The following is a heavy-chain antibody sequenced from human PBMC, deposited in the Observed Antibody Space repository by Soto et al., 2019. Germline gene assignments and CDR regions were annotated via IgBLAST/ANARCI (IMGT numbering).Heavy chain of an antibody. CDR3: ARESQVRGVIITEYAFDI. CDR1: GGSFSGYY. Sequence: QVQLQQWGAGLLKPSETLSLTCAVYGGSFSGYYWSWIRQPPGKGLEWIGEINHSGSTNYNPSLKSRVTISVDPSKNQFSLKLSSVTAADTAVYYCARESQVRGVIITEYAFDIWGQGTMVTVSS. V-gene: IGHV4-34*01. D-gene: IGHD3-10*01. J-gene: IGHJ3*02. CDR2: INHSGST.